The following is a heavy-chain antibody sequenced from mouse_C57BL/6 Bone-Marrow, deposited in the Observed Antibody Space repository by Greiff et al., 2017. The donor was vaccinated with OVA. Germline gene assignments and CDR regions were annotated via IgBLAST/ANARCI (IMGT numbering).Heavy chain of an antibody. J-gene: IGHJ4*01. D-gene: IGHD1-1*01. CDR3: ASLTTVVATRGNAMDY. CDR2: INPNNGGT. Sequence: EVQLQQSGPELVKPGASVKMSCKASGYTFTDYNMHWVKQSHGKSLEWIGYINPNNGGTSYNQKFKGKATLTVNKSSSTAYMELRSLTSEDSAVYYGASLTTVVATRGNAMDYWGQGTTVTVSS. CDR1: GYTFTDYN. V-gene: IGHV1-22*01.